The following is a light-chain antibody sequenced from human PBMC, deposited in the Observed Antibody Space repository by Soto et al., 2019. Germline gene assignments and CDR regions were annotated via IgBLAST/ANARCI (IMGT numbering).Light chain of an antibody. Sequence: EIVLTQSPATLSLSPGERATLSCRASQSVSSYLAWYQQKPGQAPRLLIYDASNRATGIPARFSGSGSGTDFTLPISSLEPEDVSVYYWQQRSNWPLTFGGGTKLEIK. J-gene: IGKJ4*01. CDR3: QQRSNWPLT. CDR1: QSVSSY. CDR2: DAS. V-gene: IGKV3-11*01.